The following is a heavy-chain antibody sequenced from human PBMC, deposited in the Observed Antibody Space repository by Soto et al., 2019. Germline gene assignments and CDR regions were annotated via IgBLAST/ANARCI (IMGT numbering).Heavy chain of an antibody. Sequence: GESLKISCKGSGYSFTSYWISWVRQMPGKGLEWMGRIDPSDSYTNYSPSFQGHVTISADKSISTAYLQWSSLKASDTAMYYCARPDTAMANYYYYGMDVWGQETTVTVSS. CDR2: IDPSDSYT. CDR3: ARPDTAMANYYYYGMDV. J-gene: IGHJ6*02. CDR1: GYSFTSYW. D-gene: IGHD5-18*01. V-gene: IGHV5-10-1*01.